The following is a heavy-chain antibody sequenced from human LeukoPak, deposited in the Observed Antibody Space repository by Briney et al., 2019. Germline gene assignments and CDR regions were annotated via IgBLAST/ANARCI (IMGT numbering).Heavy chain of an antibody. J-gene: IGHJ4*02. Sequence: GGSLRLSCAASGFTFSTYGMHWVRQAPGKGLEWVAVISYDGSNEYYADSVKGRFTISRDNSKNTPYLQMSSLRVEDTAVYYCARVPGYSWGQGTLVTVSS. CDR3: ARVPGYS. CDR2: ISYDGSNE. V-gene: IGHV3-30*03. CDR1: GFTFSTYG. D-gene: IGHD6-13*01.